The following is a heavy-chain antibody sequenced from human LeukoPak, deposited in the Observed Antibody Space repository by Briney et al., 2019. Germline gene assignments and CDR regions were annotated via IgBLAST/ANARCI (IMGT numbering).Heavy chain of an antibody. D-gene: IGHD2-15*01. CDR3: ARDREMVAATSYYYYYYGMDV. CDR2: ISSSSSYI. Sequence: LGGSLRLSCAASGFTFSSYSMNWVRQAPGKGPEWVSSISSSSSYIYYADSVKGRFTISRDNAKNSLYLQMNSLRAEDTAVYYCARDREMVAATSYYYYYYGMDVWGKGTTVTVSS. J-gene: IGHJ6*04. V-gene: IGHV3-21*01. CDR1: GFTFSSYS.